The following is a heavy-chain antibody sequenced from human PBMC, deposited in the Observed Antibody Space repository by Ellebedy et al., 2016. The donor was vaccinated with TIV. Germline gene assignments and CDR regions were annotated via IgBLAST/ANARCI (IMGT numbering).Heavy chain of an antibody. CDR1: GDYISRSNW. CDR3: ARQDVVVVRWGGGAFDI. J-gene: IGHJ3*02. CDR2: IYHTGST. V-gene: IGHV4-4*02. Sequence: SETLSLTCAVSGDYISRSNWWSWVRQPPGKGLEWMGEIYHTGSTNYNPSLKSRVTISADKSKNQFSLKLSSVTAADTAVYYCARQDVVVVRWGGGAFDIWGQGTMVTVSS. D-gene: IGHD3-22*01.